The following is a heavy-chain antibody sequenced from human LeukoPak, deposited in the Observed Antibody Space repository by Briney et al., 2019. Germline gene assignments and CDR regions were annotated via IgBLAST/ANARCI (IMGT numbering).Heavy chain of an antibody. Sequence: GGSLRLSCAASGFTFSSYAMSWVRRAPGKGLEWVSAISGSGGSTYYADSVKGRFTISRDNSKNTLYLQMNSLRAEDTAVYYCAKKYWDYDFWSGSTRGAFDIWGQGTMVTVSS. CDR3: AKKYWDYDFWSGSTRGAFDI. J-gene: IGHJ3*02. CDR1: GFTFSSYA. V-gene: IGHV3-23*01. D-gene: IGHD3-3*01. CDR2: ISGSGGST.